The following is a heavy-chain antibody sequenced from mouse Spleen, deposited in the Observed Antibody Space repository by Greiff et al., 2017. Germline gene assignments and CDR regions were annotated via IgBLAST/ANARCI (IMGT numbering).Heavy chain of an antibody. CDR3: AKFPYYYGSSYDWYFDV. CDR1: GYTFTSYW. Sequence: QVQLQQSGAELAKPGASVKMSCKASGYTFTSYWMHWVKQRPGQGLEWIGYINPSTGYTEYNQKFKDKATLTADKSSSTAYMELSSLTSEDSAVYYCAKFPYYYGSSYDWYFDVWGAGTTVTVSS. J-gene: IGHJ1*01. D-gene: IGHD1-1*01. CDR2: INPSTGYT. V-gene: IGHV1-7*01.